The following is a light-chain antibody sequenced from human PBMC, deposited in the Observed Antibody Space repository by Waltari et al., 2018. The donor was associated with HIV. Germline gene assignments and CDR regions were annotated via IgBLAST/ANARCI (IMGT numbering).Light chain of an antibody. J-gene: IGLJ1*01. CDR2: QDS. CDR1: TLGERD. Sequence: SYDLTQPPSVSVSPGQTANIPCYGHTLGERDVRWYQQKPGQSPVVVIYQDSKRPSGIPNRFSGSNSGSTATLTITGTQAVDEADYYCQAWDSNTAVFGPGTKVTVL. V-gene: IGLV3-1*01. CDR3: QAWDSNTAV.